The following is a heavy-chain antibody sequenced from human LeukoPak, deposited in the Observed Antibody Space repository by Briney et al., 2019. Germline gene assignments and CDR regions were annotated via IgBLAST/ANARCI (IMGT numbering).Heavy chain of an antibody. V-gene: IGHV4-39*01. D-gene: IGHD3-22*01. J-gene: IGHJ4*02. Sequence: NASETLSLTCTVSGGSISSYYWGWIRQPPGKGLEWIGSIYYSGSTYYNPSLKSRVTISVDTSKNQFSLKLSSVTAADTAVYYCARRRLDSSGYPNRYFDYWGQGTLVTVSS. CDR2: IYYSGST. CDR1: GGSISSYY. CDR3: ARRRLDSSGYPNRYFDY.